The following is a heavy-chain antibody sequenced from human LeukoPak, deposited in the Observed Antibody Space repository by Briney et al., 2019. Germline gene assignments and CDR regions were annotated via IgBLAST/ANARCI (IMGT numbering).Heavy chain of an antibody. D-gene: IGHD3-22*01. J-gene: IGHJ1*01. CDR2: ITPNADRA. Sequence: GGSLRLSCAASGFTFGSYGMSWVRQAPGRGLEWVSFITPNADRAAYADSVEGRFTISRDNPRNTLYMQMNSLRDEDTAVYYCAIMHGYYDGSGYWVQWGQGTLVTVSS. V-gene: IGHV3-23*01. CDR1: GFTFGSYG. CDR3: AIMHGYYDGSGYWVQ.